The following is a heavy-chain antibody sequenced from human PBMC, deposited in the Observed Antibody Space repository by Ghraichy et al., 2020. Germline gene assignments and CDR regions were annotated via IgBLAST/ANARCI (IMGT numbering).Heavy chain of an antibody. CDR2: ISGGGDTT. V-gene: IGHV3-23*01. Sequence: GGSLRLSCAASGFTFSTCAMTWVRQAPGKGLEWVSGISGGGDTTYYADSVKGRFTISRDNSKNTLYLQMNSLRAEDTAVYYCAKDRWRSLTGGFDYWGQGTLVPVSS. CDR1: GFTFSTCA. CDR3: AKDRWRSLTGGFDY. D-gene: IGHD3-9*01. J-gene: IGHJ4*02.